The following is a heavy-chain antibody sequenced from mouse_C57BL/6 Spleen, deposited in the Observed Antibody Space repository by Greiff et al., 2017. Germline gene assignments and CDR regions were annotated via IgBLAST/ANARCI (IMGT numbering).Heavy chain of an antibody. V-gene: IGHV1-15*01. Sequence: VQLQQSGPELVRPGASVTLSCKASGYTFTDYEMHWVKQTPVHGLEWIGAIDPETGGTAYNQKFKGKAILTADKSSSTAYMELRSLTSEDSAVYYCTRLRQGAMDYWGQGTSVTVSS. J-gene: IGHJ4*01. D-gene: IGHD2-12*01. CDR2: IDPETGGT. CDR1: GYTFTDYE. CDR3: TRLRQGAMDY.